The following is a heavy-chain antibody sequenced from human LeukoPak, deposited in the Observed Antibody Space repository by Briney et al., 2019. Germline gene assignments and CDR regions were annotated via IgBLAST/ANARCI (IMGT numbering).Heavy chain of an antibody. J-gene: IGHJ4*02. Sequence: SETLSLTCTVSGGSISSYYWSWIRQPPGKGLEWIGYIYYSGSTNYNPSLKSRVTISVDTSKNQFSLKLSSVTAADTAVYYCARRNYYDSSGFDYWGQGTLVIVSS. D-gene: IGHD3-22*01. CDR1: GGSISSYY. CDR3: ARRNYYDSSGFDY. V-gene: IGHV4-59*08. CDR2: IYYSGST.